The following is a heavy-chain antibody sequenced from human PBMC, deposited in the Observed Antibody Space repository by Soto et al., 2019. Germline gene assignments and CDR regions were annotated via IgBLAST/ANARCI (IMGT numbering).Heavy chain of an antibody. CDR1: GFTFGNYA. D-gene: IGHD2-21*02. V-gene: IGHV3-23*01. CDR3: AKSLVTPSDAFDL. Sequence: GSLRNSCAASGFTFGNYAMNWVRQAPGKGLEWISSISDPATSTYYANSVKGRFSMSRDNSKNTLFLQMNRLRADDTAVYFCAKSLVTPSDAFDLWGRGTLVTVSS. CDR2: ISDPATST. J-gene: IGHJ3*01.